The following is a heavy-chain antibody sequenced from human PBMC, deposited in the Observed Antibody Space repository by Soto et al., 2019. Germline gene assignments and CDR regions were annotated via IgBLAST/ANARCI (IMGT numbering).Heavy chain of an antibody. J-gene: IGHJ6*02. CDR3: ARDKKTVLLWFGERNRKSGEYYYYYGMDV. V-gene: IGHV4-34*01. CDR2: INHSGST. D-gene: IGHD3-10*01. Sequence: SETLSLTCAVYGGSFSGYYWSWIRQPPGKGLEWIGEINHSGSTNYNPSLKSRVTISVDTSKNQFSLKLSSVTAADTAVYYCARDKKTVLLWFGERNRKSGEYYYYYGMDVWGQGTTVTVSS. CDR1: GGSFSGYY.